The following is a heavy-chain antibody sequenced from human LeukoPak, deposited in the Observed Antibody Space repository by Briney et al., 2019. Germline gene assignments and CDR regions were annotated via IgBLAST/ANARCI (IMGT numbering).Heavy chain of an antibody. CDR2: TYYRSKWYN. V-gene: IGHV6-1*01. J-gene: IGHJ4*02. CDR3: ARAVDTAMEYFDY. D-gene: IGHD5-18*01. Sequence: NXXXXXPSRGLEWLGRTYYRSKWYNDYAVSVKSRITINADTSKNQFSLQLNSVTPEDTAVYYCARAVDTAMEYFDYWGQGTLVTVSS.